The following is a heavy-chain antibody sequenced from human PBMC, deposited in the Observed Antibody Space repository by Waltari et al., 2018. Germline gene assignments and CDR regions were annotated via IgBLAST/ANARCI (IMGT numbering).Heavy chain of an antibody. J-gene: IGHJ4*02. D-gene: IGHD6-19*01. CDR2: SYCGGST. CDR1: GFTVSSNY. CDR3: ARGVRAVALGY. V-gene: IGHV3-53*01. Sequence: EVQLVESGGGLIQPGGSLRLSCAASGFTVSSNYMSWVRQAPGKGLEWVSVSYCGGSTYYADAVKGRFTISRDNAKNTLYLQMNSLRAEDTAVYYCARGVRAVALGYWGQGTLVTVSS.